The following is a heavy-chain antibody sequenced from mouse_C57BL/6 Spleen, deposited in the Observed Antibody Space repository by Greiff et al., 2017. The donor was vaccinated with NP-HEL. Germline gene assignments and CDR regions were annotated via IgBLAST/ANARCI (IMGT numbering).Heavy chain of an antibody. CDR3: ASLDWAFAY. CDR1: GNTFTSYW. Sequence: VQLQQPGAERVKPGASVKVSGKASGNTFTSYWRHGVKQRPGQGLSWIGRIHPSDSDTNSIQKFKGKATLTVDKSSSTAYMQLSSLTSEDAAVYYCASLDWAFAYWGQGTLVTVSA. D-gene: IGHD4-1*01. CDR2: IHPSDSDT. V-gene: IGHV1-74*01. J-gene: IGHJ3*01.